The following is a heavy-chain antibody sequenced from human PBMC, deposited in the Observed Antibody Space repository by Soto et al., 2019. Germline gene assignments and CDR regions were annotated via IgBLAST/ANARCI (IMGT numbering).Heavy chain of an antibody. D-gene: IGHD6-19*01. V-gene: IGHV4-34*01. J-gene: IGHJ4*02. CDR3: GPRGAVADPRGY. CDR1: GGSFSDFY. Sequence: QVQLQQWGAGLLKPSETLSLTCAVYGGSFSDFYWTWIRQPPGKGLEWIGEINHSGSTNYNPSLKSRAAMSVDTSKNQFSLTLASVTAADTAVYYCGPRGAVADPRGYWGQGTLVTVSS. CDR2: INHSGST.